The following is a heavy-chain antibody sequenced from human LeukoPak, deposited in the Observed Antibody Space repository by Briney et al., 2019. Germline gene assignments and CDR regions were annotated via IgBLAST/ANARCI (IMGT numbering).Heavy chain of an antibody. Sequence: SETLSLTCTVSGGFISSYYWSWIRQPAGKGLEWIGRIYTSGSSNYSPSLKSRVTMSVDTSKNQFSLKLSSVTAADTAVYYCARDLVDTAMVTGGFDYWGQGTLVTVSS. CDR3: ARDLVDTAMVTGGFDY. J-gene: IGHJ4*02. D-gene: IGHD5-18*01. V-gene: IGHV4-4*07. CDR1: GGFISSYY. CDR2: IYTSGSS.